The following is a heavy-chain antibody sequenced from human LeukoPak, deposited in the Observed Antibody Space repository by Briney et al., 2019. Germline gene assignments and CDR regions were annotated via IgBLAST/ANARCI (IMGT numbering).Heavy chain of an antibody. CDR2: IKQDGSEK. V-gene: IGHV3-7*01. CDR3: ARGWDIVGNYYYMDV. D-gene: IGHD2-15*01. CDR1: GFTFSSYW. Sequence: GGSLRLSCAASGFTFSSYWMSWVRQAPGKGLEWVANIKQDGSEKYYVDSVKGRFTISRDNAKNSLYLQMNSLRAEDTAVYYCARGWDIVGNYYYMDVWGKGTTVTVSS. J-gene: IGHJ6*03.